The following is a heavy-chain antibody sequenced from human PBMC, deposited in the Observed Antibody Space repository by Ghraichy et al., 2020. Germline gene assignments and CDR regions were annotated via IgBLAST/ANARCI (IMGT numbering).Heavy chain of an antibody. CDR2: INPSADT. V-gene: IGHV4-34*01. CDR1: GESFNDYY. CDR3: TRRSIFGVVFGH. J-gene: IGHJ4*02. Sequence: SETLSLTCAVYGESFNDYYWTWIRQPPGKGLEWIGEINPSADTHYNPSLKSRVIMSIDTSKNQFSLKLNSVTAADTAVYYCTRRSIFGVVFGHWGQGTLVTVSS. D-gene: IGHD3-3*01.